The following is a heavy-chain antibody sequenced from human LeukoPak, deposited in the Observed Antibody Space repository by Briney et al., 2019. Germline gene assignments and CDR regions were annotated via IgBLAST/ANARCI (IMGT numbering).Heavy chain of an antibody. J-gene: IGHJ4*02. Sequence: SETLPLTCTVSGGSISSSSYYWGWIRQPPGKGLEWIGSIYHSGSTYYNPSLKSRVTISVDTSKNQFSLKLSSVTAADTAVYYCASFDYWGQGTLVTVSS. CDR2: IYHSGST. CDR1: GGSISSSSYY. V-gene: IGHV4-39*07. CDR3: ASFDY.